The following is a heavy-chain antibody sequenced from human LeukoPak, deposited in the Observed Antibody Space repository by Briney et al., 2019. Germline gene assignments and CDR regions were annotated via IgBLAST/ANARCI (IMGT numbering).Heavy chain of an antibody. D-gene: IGHD2-15*01. J-gene: IGHJ5*02. CDR2: IYTSGST. CDR1: GDSISSGSYY. V-gene: IGHV4-61*02. Sequence: MTSETLSLTCTVSGDSISSGSYYWNWIRQPAGKGLEWIGRIYTSGSTNYNPSLKSRVTISVDTSKNQFSLRLSSVTAADTAVYYCARALYSFNWFDPWGQGTLVTVSS. CDR3: ARALYSFNWFDP.